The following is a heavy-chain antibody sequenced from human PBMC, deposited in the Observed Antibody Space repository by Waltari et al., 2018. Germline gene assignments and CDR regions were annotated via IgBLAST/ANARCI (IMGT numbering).Heavy chain of an antibody. Sequence: QVQLQESGPGLVKPSETLSLTCAVSGYSISSGYYWGWIRQPPGKGLEWIGSIYHSGSTYSHPSRKIRVTISVDTSKNQFSLKLSSVTSADTAVYYCASSATTVVDPGAFDIWGQGTMVTVSS. CDR3: ASSATTVVDPGAFDI. CDR1: GYSISSGYY. CDR2: IYHSGST. V-gene: IGHV4-38-2*01. J-gene: IGHJ3*02. D-gene: IGHD4-17*01.